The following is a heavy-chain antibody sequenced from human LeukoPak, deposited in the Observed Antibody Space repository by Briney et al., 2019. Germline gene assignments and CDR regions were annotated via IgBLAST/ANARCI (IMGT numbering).Heavy chain of an antibody. CDR2: INHSGST. CDR3: ARDGGAGTFWFDP. D-gene: IGHD6-19*01. V-gene: IGHV4-34*01. J-gene: IGHJ5*02. Sequence: SETLSLTCAVYGGSFSGYYWSWIRQPPGKGLEWIGEINHSGSTNYNPSLKSRVTISVDTSKNQFSLKLSSVTAADTAVYYCARDGGAGTFWFDPWGQGTLVTVSS. CDR1: GGSFSGYY.